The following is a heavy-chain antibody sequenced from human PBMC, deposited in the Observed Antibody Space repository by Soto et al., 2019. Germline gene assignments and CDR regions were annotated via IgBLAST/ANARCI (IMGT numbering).Heavy chain of an antibody. J-gene: IGHJ5*02. CDR2: VHHDGRT. D-gene: IGHD2-2*01. V-gene: IGHV4-4*02. CDR1: GDSISTTNW. Sequence: QVQLQESGPGLVKPSGTLSITCAVSGDSISTTNWWNWVRQSPGAGLEWIGEVHHDGRTNYNPSLKDPVTISIGKSKSHFGRESGSVTAPDTGIYYCARARQYCSGNTCYLDPWGQGALVTVSS. CDR3: ARARQYCSGNTCYLDP.